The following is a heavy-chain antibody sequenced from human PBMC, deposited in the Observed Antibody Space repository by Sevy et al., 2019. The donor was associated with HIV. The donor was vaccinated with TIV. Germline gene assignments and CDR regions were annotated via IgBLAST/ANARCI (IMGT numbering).Heavy chain of an antibody. V-gene: IGHV3-11*04. CDR1: GFTFSDYY. J-gene: IGHJ5*02. D-gene: IGHD4-17*01. Sequence: GGSLRLSCVASGFTFSDYYMSWIRQAPGKGLEWVSYISSSGSTIYYADSVKGRFTISRDNAKNSLYLQMNSLRAEDTAVYYCAPQPMTTVTTRDWFDPWGQGTLVTVSS. CDR2: ISSSGSTI. CDR3: APQPMTTVTTRDWFDP.